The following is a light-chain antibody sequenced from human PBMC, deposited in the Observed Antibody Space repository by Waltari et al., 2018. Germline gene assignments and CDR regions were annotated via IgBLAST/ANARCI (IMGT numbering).Light chain of an antibody. J-gene: IGLJ1*01. CDR3: GTWDASLGGI. Sequence: QSVLTQPPSVSAAPGQTVTISCSADSSKIGNNYVSWYQHFPGTAPKLLIYENNRRPSGIPDRFSGSKSGTSATLGITGLQTGDDADYYCGTWDASLGGIFGTGTKVTVL. V-gene: IGLV1-51*02. CDR2: ENN. CDR1: SSKIGNNY.